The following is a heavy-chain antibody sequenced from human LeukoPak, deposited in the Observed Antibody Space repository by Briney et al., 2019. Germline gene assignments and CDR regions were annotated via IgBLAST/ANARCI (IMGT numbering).Heavy chain of an antibody. Sequence: GESLRLSCAASGLTFSSYAMTWVRQAPGKGLEWVSVIYGGVNTVYADSVQGRFTISRDNSKNTLYLQMSSLRAEDTAVYYCAKSPKTGFLFDYWGKGTLVTVSS. CDR1: GLTFSSYA. V-gene: IGHV3-66*01. D-gene: IGHD1-1*01. J-gene: IGHJ4*02. CDR2: IYGGVNT. CDR3: AKSPKTGFLFDY.